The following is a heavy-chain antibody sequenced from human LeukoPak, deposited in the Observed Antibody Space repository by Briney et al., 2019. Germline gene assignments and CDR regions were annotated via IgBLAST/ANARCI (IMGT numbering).Heavy chain of an antibody. D-gene: IGHD3-22*01. Sequence: ASVKVSCKASGGTFSSYAISWVRQAPGQGLEWMGGIIPIFGTANYAQKFQGRVTITADESTSTAYMELSSLRSEDTAVYYCARGLRGYYDSSGYQRWGQGTMVTVSS. CDR2: IIPIFGTA. CDR3: ARGLRGYYDSSGYQR. J-gene: IGHJ4*02. CDR1: GGTFSSYA. V-gene: IGHV1-69*13.